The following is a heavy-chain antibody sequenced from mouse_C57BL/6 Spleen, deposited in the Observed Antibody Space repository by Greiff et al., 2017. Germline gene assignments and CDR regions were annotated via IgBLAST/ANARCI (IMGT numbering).Heavy chain of an antibody. CDR2: ISGGGGNT. J-gene: IGHJ4*01. CDR1: GFTFSSYT. CDR3: ARQGWDHAMDY. V-gene: IGHV5-9*01. D-gene: IGHD4-1*01. Sequence: DVKLVESGGGLVKPGGSLKLSCAASGFTFSSYTMSWVRQTPEKRLEWVATISGGGGNTYYPDSVKGRFTISRDNAKNTLYLQMSSLRSEDTALYYCARQGWDHAMDYWGQGTSVTVSS.